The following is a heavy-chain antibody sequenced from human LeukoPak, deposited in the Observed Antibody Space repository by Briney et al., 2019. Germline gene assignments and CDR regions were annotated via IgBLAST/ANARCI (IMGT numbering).Heavy chain of an antibody. J-gene: IGHJ4*01. V-gene: IGHV3-21*04. CDR2: LSSSRTFI. D-gene: IGHD2-8*02. CDR1: GFTFSSYS. Sequence: GGSLRLSCAASGFTFSSYSMNWVRQAPGKGLEWVASLSSSRTFIFYADSVKGRFTISRDNVKDLVFLEMCSLRVADTALYYCARDVKSPTGRMSIDYSGQGTLVIASS. CDR3: ARDVKSPTGRMSIDY.